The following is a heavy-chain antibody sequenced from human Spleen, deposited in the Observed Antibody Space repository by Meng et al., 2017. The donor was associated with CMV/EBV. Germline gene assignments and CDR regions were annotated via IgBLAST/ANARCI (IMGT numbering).Heavy chain of an antibody. CDR3: ARAFSGSYRPFAY. CDR1: GYSISSGYY. D-gene: IGHD1-26*01. V-gene: IGHV4-38-2*02. J-gene: IGHJ4*02. Sequence: SETLSLTCTVSGYSISSGYYWGWIRQPPGKGLEWIGSIYHSGSTYYNPSLKSRVTISVDTSKNQFSLKLSSVTAADTAVYYCARAFSGSYRPFAYWGQGTLVTVSS. CDR2: IYHSGST.